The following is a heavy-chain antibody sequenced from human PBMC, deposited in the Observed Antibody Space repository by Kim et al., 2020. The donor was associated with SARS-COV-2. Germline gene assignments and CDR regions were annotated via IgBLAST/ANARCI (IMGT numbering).Heavy chain of an antibody. CDR2: ISWNSGSI. J-gene: IGHJ5*02. V-gene: IGHV3-9*01. Sequence: SLRLSCAASGFTFDDHAMHWVRRAPGKGLEWVSGISWNSGSIGYADSVKGRFIISRDNAKNSLYLQMNSLRTEDTAFYHCTKDIGTGYCATSSCHLNWFDAWGQGILVTVSS. CDR3: TKDIGTGYCATSSCHLNWFDA. D-gene: IGHD2-15*01. CDR1: GFTFDDHA.